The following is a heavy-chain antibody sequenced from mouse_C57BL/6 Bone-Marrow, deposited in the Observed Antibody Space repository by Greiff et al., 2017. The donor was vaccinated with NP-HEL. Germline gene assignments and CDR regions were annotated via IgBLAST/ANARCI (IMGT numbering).Heavy chain of an antibody. CDR2: IDPSDSYT. Sequence: QVQLQQPGAELVKPGASVKLSCKASGYTFTSYWMQWVKQRPGQGLEWIGEIDPSDSYTNYNQKFKGKATLTVDTSSSTAYMQLSSLTSEDSAVYYCARKVGCPVDYWGQGTTLTVSS. D-gene: IGHD1-1*02. CDR1: GYTFTSYW. V-gene: IGHV1-50*01. J-gene: IGHJ2*01. CDR3: ARKVGCPVDY.